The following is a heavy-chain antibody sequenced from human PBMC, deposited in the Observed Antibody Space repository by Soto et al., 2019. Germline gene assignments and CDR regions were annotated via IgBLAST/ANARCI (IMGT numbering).Heavy chain of an antibody. Sequence: QVQLVESGGGVVQPGRSLRLSCAASGFTLSSYSMHWVRQAPGKGLDWVAAMSYDGSSKYFADSVKGRFTISRDNAKNTRSLQMNSLGAEDAAVYYCARGRSVSNHDDFAYWGQGTLVTVSS. CDR1: GFTLSSYS. V-gene: IGHV3-30-3*01. CDR2: MSYDGSSK. CDR3: ARGRSVSNHDDFAY. J-gene: IGHJ4*02. D-gene: IGHD3-3*01.